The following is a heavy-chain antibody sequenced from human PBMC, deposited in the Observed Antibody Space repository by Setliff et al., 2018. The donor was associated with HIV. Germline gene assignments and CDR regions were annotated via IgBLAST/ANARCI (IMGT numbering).Heavy chain of an antibody. J-gene: IGHJ4*02. D-gene: IGHD1-26*01. V-gene: IGHV4-61*09. CDR2: IYTSGST. CDR1: GGSISSGSFY. Sequence: TSETLSLTCTVSGGSISSGSFYWSWIRQPAGKGLEWIGHIYTSGSTDYNPSLKSRVSISVDTSKNQFSLKLSSVTAADTAAYYCARLGGGKWGLTVWGQGTLVTVSS. CDR3: ARLGGGKWGLTV.